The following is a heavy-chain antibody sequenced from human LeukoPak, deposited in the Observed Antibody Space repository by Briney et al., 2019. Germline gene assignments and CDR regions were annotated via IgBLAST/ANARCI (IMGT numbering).Heavy chain of an antibody. Sequence: GGSLRLSCAASGFTFSSYAMIWVRQAPGKGLEWVSSVSSGGGSTYYADSVKGRFTISRDISKSTVYLQMNSLRVEDTAVYYCAKATREATVASFFGYWGQGTPVTVSS. J-gene: IGHJ4*02. CDR2: VSSGGGST. D-gene: IGHD3-10*01. V-gene: IGHV3-23*01. CDR1: GFTFSSYA. CDR3: AKATREATVASFFGY.